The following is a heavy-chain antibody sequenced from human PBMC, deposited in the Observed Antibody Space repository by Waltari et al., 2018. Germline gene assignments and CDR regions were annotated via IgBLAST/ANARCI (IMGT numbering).Heavy chain of an antibody. V-gene: IGHV1-69*02. CDR2: ISPILGIA. J-gene: IGHJ4*02. Sequence: QVQLVQSGAEVKKPGSSVKVSCKASGGTFSSYTISWVRQAPGQGLEWMGRISPILGIANYAQKFQGRVTITADKSTSTAYMELSSLRSEDTAVYYCARSRGGYFDYWGQGTLVTVSS. CDR1: GGTFSSYT. CDR3: ARSRGGYFDY.